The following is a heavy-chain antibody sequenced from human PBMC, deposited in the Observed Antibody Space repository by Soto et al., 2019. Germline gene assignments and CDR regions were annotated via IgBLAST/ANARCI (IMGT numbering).Heavy chain of an antibody. Sequence: PSETLSLTCTVSGSSISPFYWSWIRQPPGKGLEWIGYIYYTGSTKYNPSLKSRVTLSLGTSRNQLSLKLSSVTAADTAVYYCTRVGGYYGDYPNSDYWGPGTLVTVSS. CDR1: GSSISPFY. D-gene: IGHD4-17*01. CDR3: TRVGGYYGDYPNSDY. J-gene: IGHJ4*02. V-gene: IGHV4-59*01. CDR2: IYYTGST.